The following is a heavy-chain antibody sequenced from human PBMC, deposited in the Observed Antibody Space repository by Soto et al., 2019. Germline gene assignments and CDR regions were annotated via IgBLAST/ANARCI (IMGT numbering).Heavy chain of an antibody. D-gene: IGHD2-15*01. J-gene: IGHJ3*02. CDR1: GYTFTSYY. V-gene: IGHV1-46*03. CDR2: INHSGGST. Sequence: ASVKVSCKASGYTFTSYYMHWVRQAPGQGLEWMGIINHSGGSTSYAQKFQGRVTMTRDTSTSTVYMELSSLRSEDTAVYYCAREKDIVVVVAATAPDAFDIWGQGTMVTVSS. CDR3: AREKDIVVVVAATAPDAFDI.